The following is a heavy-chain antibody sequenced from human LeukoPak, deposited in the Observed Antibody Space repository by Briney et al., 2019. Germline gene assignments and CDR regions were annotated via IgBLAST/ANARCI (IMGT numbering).Heavy chain of an antibody. CDR2: IYRGGRT. J-gene: IGHJ4*02. D-gene: IGHD2-2*02. V-gene: IGHV3-66*02. CDR1: GFTVSSNY. Sequence: PGGSLRLSCAASGFTVSSNYMSWVRQAPGKGLEWVSVIYRGGRTYYADSVKGRFTISRENYKKKLYLQMKSMGAEDTAVYYCPREVLAIPYWGQGTLVTVSS. CDR3: PREVLAIPY.